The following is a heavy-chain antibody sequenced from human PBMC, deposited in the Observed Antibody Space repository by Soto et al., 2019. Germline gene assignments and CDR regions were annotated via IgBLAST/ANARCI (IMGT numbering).Heavy chain of an antibody. CDR2: IYYSGST. CDR3: ARGRLYYDFWSGSSRPPGMDV. Sequence: SETLSLTCTVSGGSISSYYWSWIRQPPGKGLEWIGYIYYSGSTYYNPSLKSRVTISVDTSKNQFSLKLSSVTAADTAVYYCARGRLYYDFWSGSSRPPGMDVWGQGTTVTVSS. D-gene: IGHD3-3*01. J-gene: IGHJ6*02. V-gene: IGHV4-30-4*01. CDR1: GGSISSYY.